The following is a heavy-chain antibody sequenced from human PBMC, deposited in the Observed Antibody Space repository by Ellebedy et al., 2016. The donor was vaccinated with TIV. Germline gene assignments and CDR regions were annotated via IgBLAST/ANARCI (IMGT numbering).Heavy chain of an antibody. CDR1: GGSISSSSYY. CDR2: IYYSGST. D-gene: IGHD6-19*01. Sequence: SETLSLXXTVSGGSISSSSYYWGWIRQPPGKGLEWIGSIYYSGSTYYNPSLKSRVTISVDTSKNQFSLKLSSVTAADTAVYYCASGIAVAGTGAWGQGTLVTVTS. CDR3: ASGIAVAGTGA. V-gene: IGHV4-39*01. J-gene: IGHJ4*02.